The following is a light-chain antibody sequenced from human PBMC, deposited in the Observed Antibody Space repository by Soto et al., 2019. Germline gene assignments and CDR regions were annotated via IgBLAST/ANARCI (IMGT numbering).Light chain of an antibody. Sequence: EGVLTQSPGTLSLSPGERASLSCRAVQHINIAYMSWYPQKPGQASRLLIYGAFGRATGIPDRFSGSGFGTDFTRTISRLEPEDFAVYYCQQFRNSSYTFGQGNKLEI. V-gene: IGKV3-20*01. CDR1: QHINIAY. CDR2: GAF. J-gene: IGKJ2*01. CDR3: QQFRNSSYT.